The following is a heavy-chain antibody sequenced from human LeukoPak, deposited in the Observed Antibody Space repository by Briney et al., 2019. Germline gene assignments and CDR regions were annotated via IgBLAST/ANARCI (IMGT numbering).Heavy chain of an antibody. CDR1: GGTFSSYA. CDR2: IIPILGIA. J-gene: IGHJ4*02. CDR3: AREDYGGKGRDLDY. Sequence: ASVKISCKASGGTFSSYAISWVRQAPGQGLEWMGRIIPILGIANYAQKFQGRVTITADKSTSTAYMELSSLRSEDTAVYYCAREDYGGKGRDLDYWGQGTLVTVSS. D-gene: IGHD4-23*01. V-gene: IGHV1-69*04.